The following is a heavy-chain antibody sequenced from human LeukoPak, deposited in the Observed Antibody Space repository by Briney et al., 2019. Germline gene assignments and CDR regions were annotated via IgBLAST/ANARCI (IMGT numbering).Heavy chain of an antibody. CDR2: ISSSGSTI. Sequence: GSLRLSCAASGFTFSDYYMCCIRQAPGKGVEGVSYISSSGSTIYYADSVKGRFTTSRDNAKNSLYLQMNSLRAEDTAAYYCARGRRLYSSCQGAFDIWGRGTMVTVSS. CDR1: GFTFSDYY. CDR3: ARGRRLYSSCQGAFDI. D-gene: IGHD6-6*01. V-gene: IGHV3-11*01. J-gene: IGHJ3*02.